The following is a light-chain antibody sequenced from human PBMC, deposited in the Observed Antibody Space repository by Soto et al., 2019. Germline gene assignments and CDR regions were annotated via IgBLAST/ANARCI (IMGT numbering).Light chain of an antibody. Sequence: QSVLTQPASVSGSPGQSITISFTGTNSDVRGYNYVSWYQQHLGKAPNFIIYDVRNRHSVGSSRFVGSKGGMTASLSVSGFQAEDVADYVWSSYTTSHIRQMVFGTGTKGTV. V-gene: IGLV2-14*01. J-gene: IGLJ1*01. CDR2: DVR. CDR3: SSYTTSHIRQMV. CDR1: NSDVRGYNY.